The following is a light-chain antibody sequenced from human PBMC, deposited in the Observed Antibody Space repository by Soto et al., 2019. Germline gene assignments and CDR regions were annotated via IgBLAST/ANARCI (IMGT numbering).Light chain of an antibody. Sequence: DIQMTQSPSSLSASVGDRVTITCRASQSISSYLNWYQQKLGNAPKLLIYAASSLQTGVPSRFSGSGSGTDFTLTIRSLQPEDFATYYWLQSYSTPLAFGGGTTVEIK. CDR1: QSISSY. CDR3: LQSYSTPLA. V-gene: IGKV1-39*01. CDR2: AAS. J-gene: IGKJ4*01.